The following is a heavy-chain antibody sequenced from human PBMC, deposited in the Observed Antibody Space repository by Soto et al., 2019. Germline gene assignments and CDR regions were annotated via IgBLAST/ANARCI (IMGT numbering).Heavy chain of an antibody. CDR3: ARSIVVVTDLGD. D-gene: IGHD2-21*02. Sequence: ASVKVSCKASGYTFTRYAMHWVRQAPGQRLEWMGWINAGNGNTKYSQKFQGRVTITRDTSASTAYMELSSLRSEDTAVYYCARSIVVVTDLGDWGQGTLVTVAS. J-gene: IGHJ4*02. CDR2: INAGNGNT. V-gene: IGHV1-3*01. CDR1: GYTFTRYA.